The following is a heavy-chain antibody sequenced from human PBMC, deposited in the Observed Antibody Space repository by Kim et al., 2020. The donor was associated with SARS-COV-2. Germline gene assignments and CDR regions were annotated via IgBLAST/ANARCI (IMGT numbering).Heavy chain of an antibody. Sequence: ASVKVSCKASGYTFTSYDINWVRQATGQGLEWMGWMNPNSGNTGYAQKFQGRVTMTRNTSISTAYMELSSLRSEDTAVYYCARGHPKWELPPNDAFDIWGQGTMVTVSS. CDR2: MNPNSGNT. CDR3: ARGHPKWELPPNDAFDI. J-gene: IGHJ3*02. V-gene: IGHV1-8*01. CDR1: GYTFTSYD. D-gene: IGHD1-26*01.